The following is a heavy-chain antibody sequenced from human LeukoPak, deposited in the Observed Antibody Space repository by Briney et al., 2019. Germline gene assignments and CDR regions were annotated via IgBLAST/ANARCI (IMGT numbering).Heavy chain of an antibody. CDR3: ARDHYYDSSGSTLYYGMDV. CDR1: GGSISSGGYY. Sequence: PSQTLSLTCTVSGGSISSGGYYWSWIRQHPGKGLEWIGYIYYSGSTYYNPSLKSRVTISVDTSKNQFSLKLSSVTAADTAVYYCARDHYYDSSGSTLYYGMDVWGQGTRSPSP. CDR2: IYYSGST. V-gene: IGHV4-31*03. J-gene: IGHJ6*02. D-gene: IGHD3-22*01.